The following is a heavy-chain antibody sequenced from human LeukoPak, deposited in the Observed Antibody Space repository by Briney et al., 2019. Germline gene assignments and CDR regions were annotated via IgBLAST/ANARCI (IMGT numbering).Heavy chain of an antibody. V-gene: IGHV1-8*01. CDR1: GYIFSSND. D-gene: IGHD3-10*01. Sequence: GASVKVSCKASGYIFSSNDINWVRQAAGHGLDWMGWLNPNSGDTGYTQKFQGRVAMSRSTSITTAYMELSSLRSEETAVYYCARGPFGSGSFLDYWGQGTLVTVSS. J-gene: IGHJ4*02. CDR3: ARGPFGSGSFLDY. CDR2: LNPNSGDT.